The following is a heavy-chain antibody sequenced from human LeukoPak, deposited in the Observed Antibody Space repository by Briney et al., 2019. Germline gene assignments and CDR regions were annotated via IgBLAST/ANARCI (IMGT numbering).Heavy chain of an antibody. Sequence: PSETLSLTCTVSGGSISSGGYYWSWIRQPPGKGLEWIGYIYHSGSTYYNPSLKSRVTISVDRSKNQFSLKLSSVTAADTAVYYCARGTVVPAAPSGGYDYWGQGTLVTVSS. CDR3: ARGTVVPAAPSGGYDY. J-gene: IGHJ4*02. D-gene: IGHD2-2*01. CDR2: IYHSGST. CDR1: GGSISSGGYY. V-gene: IGHV4-30-2*01.